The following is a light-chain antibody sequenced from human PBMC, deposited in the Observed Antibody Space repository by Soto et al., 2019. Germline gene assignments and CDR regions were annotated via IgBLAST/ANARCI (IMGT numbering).Light chain of an antibody. J-gene: IGKJ1*01. CDR1: QSVGNSY. CDR2: GAS. Sequence: EIVLTQSPGTLSLSPGERATLSCRASQSVGNSYLAWYQQKPGQAPRLLIYGASSRATGIPDRFSASGSATDFTLTITRLEPEDYAVYYCQQQGSSPRTFRQGTKVEI. CDR3: QQQGSSPRT. V-gene: IGKV3-20*01.